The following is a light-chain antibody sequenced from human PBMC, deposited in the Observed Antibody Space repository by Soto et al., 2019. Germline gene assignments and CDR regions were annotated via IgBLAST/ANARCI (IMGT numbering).Light chain of an antibody. CDR2: DVT. CDR3: SSYTPSSRVV. Sequence: QSVLTQPASVSGSPGQSITISCTGTYSDVGAYSYVSWYQHHPGKVPRLIIHDVTDRPSGVSDRFSGSKSGDTASLTISGLLAEDEAHYYCSSYTPSSRVVFGGGTKLTVL. CDR1: YSDVGAYSY. V-gene: IGLV2-14*03. J-gene: IGLJ2*01.